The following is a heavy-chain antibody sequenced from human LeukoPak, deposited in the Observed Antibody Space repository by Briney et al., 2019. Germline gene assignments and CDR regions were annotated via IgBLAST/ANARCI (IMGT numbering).Heavy chain of an antibody. Sequence: PGGSLRLSCAASGFTFSSYWMSWVRQAPGKGLEWVANIKQDGSEKYYVDSVKGRFTISRDNAKNTLYLQMNSLRAEDTAVYYCAKDRGPSCSYWFDPWGQEPWSPSPQ. CDR1: GFTFSSYW. CDR3: AKDRGPSCSYWFDP. D-gene: IGHD2-2*01. V-gene: IGHV3-7*03. J-gene: IGHJ5*02. CDR2: IKQDGSEK.